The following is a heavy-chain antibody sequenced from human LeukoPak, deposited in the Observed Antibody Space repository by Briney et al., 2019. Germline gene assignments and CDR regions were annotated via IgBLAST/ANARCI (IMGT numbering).Heavy chain of an antibody. D-gene: IGHD3-10*01. CDR2: IKQDGSEK. V-gene: IGHV3-7*01. J-gene: IGHJ4*02. CDR3: TKGLWAGVSAARD. CDR1: GLTFSRYW. Sequence: GGSLRLSCAASGLTFSRYWMSWVRQAPGKGLEWVANIKQDGSEKFYVDSVKGRFTISRDNAKHSLSLQMNSLRVEDTAVYYCTKGLWAGVSAARDWGQGTLVTVSS.